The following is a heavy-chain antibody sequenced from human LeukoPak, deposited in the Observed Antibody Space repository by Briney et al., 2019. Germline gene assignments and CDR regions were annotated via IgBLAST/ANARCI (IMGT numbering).Heavy chain of an antibody. J-gene: IGHJ3*02. CDR1: GFTFTKYE. D-gene: IGHD4-11*01. CDR3: ATETEYSNYVAFDI. CDR2: ISGGNNAI. Sequence: PGGSLRLSCAASGFTFTKYEMNWVRQAPGKGLEWISYISGGNNAIYYADSVKGRFTISRDNGKNSLYLHMSSLRADDTAIYYCATETEYSNYVAFDIWGQGTMVTVSS. V-gene: IGHV3-48*03.